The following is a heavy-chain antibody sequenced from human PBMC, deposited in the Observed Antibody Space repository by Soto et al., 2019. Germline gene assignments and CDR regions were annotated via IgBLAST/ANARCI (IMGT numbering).Heavy chain of an antibody. Sequence: QVQLVQSGAEVKKPGASVKVSCEASGYTFTSYAMHWVRQAPGQRLEWMGWINAGNGNTKYSQKFQGRVTITRDTSASTAYMELSSLRSEDTAVYYCARSIVVVTAADYWGQGTLVTVSS. D-gene: IGHD2-21*02. J-gene: IGHJ4*02. CDR2: INAGNGNT. CDR1: GYTFTSYA. CDR3: ARSIVVVTAADY. V-gene: IGHV1-3*01.